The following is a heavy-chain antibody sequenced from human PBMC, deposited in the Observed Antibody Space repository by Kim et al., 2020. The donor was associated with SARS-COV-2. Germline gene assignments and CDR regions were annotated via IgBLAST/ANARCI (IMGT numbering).Heavy chain of an antibody. CDR3: AGRRDSSWYEWVG. J-gene: IGHJ4*02. D-gene: IGHD6-13*01. CDR1: GYTFTSHD. CDR2: MNPNSGNT. Sequence: ASVKVSCKASGYTFTSHDINWVRQATGQGLEWMGWMNPNSGNTGYAQKFQGRVTMTRNTSTSTAYMELSSLRSEDTGVYYCAGRRDSSWYEWVGWGQGTLVTVSS. V-gene: IGHV1-8*01.